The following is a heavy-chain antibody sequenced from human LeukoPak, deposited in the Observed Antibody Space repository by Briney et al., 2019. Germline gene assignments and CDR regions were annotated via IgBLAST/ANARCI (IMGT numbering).Heavy chain of an antibody. Sequence: SGGSLRLSCAASGFTFSGYYMSWIRQAPGKGLEWVSYISSLSTSIYYTDSVKGRFTISRDNAKNSLYLQMNNLRADDTAVYYCGRDKEDWGQGTLVTVSS. J-gene: IGHJ4*02. CDR3: GRDKED. V-gene: IGHV3-11*04. CDR2: ISSLSTSI. CDR1: GFTFSGYY.